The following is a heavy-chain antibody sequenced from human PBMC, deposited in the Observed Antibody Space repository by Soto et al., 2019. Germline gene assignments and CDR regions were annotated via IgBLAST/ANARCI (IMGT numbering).Heavy chain of an antibody. Sequence: EVQLVESGGGLVQPGGSLRLACAASGFSFSSYWMHWVRQAPGKGLVWVSRMNTDGSTTTYADSVKGRFTISRDNAKNRLYLQMNSLRADDTAVYYCARDSVTGMDVWGQGTTVTVSS. J-gene: IGHJ6*02. CDR3: ARDSVTGMDV. CDR2: MNTDGSTT. V-gene: IGHV3-74*01. D-gene: IGHD1-26*01. CDR1: GFSFSSYW.